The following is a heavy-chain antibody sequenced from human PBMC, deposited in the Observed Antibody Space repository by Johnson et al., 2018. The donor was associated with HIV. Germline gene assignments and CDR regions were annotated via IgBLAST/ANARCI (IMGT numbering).Heavy chain of an antibody. V-gene: IGHV3-7*02. D-gene: IGHD3-10*01. CDR2: IKQGGSEK. Sequence: VQLVESGGGLVQPGGSLRLSCAASGFTFSSYWMSWVRQAPGKGLEWVANIKQGGSEKYFVDSLKGRFIISRDNAKNSLYLQMNSLRAEDTAVYYCARGVDGAFDIWGQGTMVTVSS. J-gene: IGHJ3*02. CDR3: ARGVDGAFDI. CDR1: GFTFSSYW.